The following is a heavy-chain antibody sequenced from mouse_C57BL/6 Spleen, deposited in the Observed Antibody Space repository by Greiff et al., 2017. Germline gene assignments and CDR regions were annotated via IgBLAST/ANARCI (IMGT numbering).Heavy chain of an antibody. V-gene: IGHV1-42*01. Sequence: EVQLQQSGPELVKPGASVKISCKASGYSFTGYYMNWVKQSPEKSLEWIGEINPSTGGTTYNQKFKAKATLTVDKSSSTAYMQLKSLTSEDSAVYYCARSVTGRGYFDVWGTGTTVTVSS. CDR1: GYSFTGYY. CDR2: INPSTGGT. D-gene: IGHD4-1*01. CDR3: ARSVTGRGYFDV. J-gene: IGHJ1*03.